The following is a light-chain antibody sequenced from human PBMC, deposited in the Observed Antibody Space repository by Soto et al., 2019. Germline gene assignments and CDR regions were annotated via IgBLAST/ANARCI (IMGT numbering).Light chain of an antibody. CDR3: YSYAGGTTWV. CDR1: SSDVGSDNL. Sequence: QSALTQPASVSGSPGQSITISCTGASSDVGSDNLVSWYQQVPGKGPKLILYEGTKRPSGAPNRFSGSQSGNTASLTISGLQAEDEADYYCYSYAGGTTWVFGGGTKVTVL. CDR2: EGT. J-gene: IGLJ3*02. V-gene: IGLV2-23*01.